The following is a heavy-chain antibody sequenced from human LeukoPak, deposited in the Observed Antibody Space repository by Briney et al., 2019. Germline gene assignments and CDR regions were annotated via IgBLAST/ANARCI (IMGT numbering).Heavy chain of an antibody. CDR2: INPNSGGT. CDR1: GHTFTGYY. Sequence: ASVKASCKPSGHTFTGYYIHWVRQAPGQGLEWWGWINPNSGGTNYAQKFQGRVTMTRDTSISTAYMELSRLRSDDTAVYYCARSYYGSGSLDYWGQGTLVTVSS. V-gene: IGHV1-2*02. D-gene: IGHD3-10*01. CDR3: ARSYYGSGSLDY. J-gene: IGHJ4*02.